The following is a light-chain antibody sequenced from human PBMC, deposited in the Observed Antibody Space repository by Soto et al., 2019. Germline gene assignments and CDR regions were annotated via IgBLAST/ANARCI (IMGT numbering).Light chain of an antibody. CDR1: QSVSSD. CDR2: DTS. V-gene: IGKV3-15*01. J-gene: IGKJ4*01. CDR3: QQYNKWPLT. Sequence: EIVMTQSPATLSVSPGERATLSCRASQSVSSDFVWYQQKAGQAPRLLIYDTSTRATGIPARFSGSWSGTEFTLIISSLQAEDSAVYHCQQYNKWPLTFGGGTKVEIK.